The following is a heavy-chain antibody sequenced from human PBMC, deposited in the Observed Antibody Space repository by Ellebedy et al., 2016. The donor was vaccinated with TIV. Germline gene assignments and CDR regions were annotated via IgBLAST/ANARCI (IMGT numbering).Heavy chain of an antibody. Sequence: GGSLRLSXAASGFTFSTYWKHWVRQAPGKGLEWVANIKQDGSEKCYVDSVKGRFTISRDNAKNSLYLQMNSLRAEDTAVYYCARALGGGDCYWGQGTLVTVSS. J-gene: IGHJ4*02. CDR3: ARALGGGDCY. CDR2: IKQDGSEK. V-gene: IGHV3-7*01. CDR1: GFTFSTYW. D-gene: IGHD2-21*02.